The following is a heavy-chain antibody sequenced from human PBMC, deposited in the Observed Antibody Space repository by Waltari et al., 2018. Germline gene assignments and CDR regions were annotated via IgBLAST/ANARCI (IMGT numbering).Heavy chain of an antibody. CDR3: AKDLRSVGQWLVRYFDY. V-gene: IGHV3-23*01. CDR1: GFTFSSYA. CDR2: ISGSVGCT. J-gene: IGHJ4*02. Sequence: EVQLLESGGGLVQPGGSLRLSCAASGFTFSSYAMSWVRQAPGRGLEWVSAISGSVGCTYYADSVKGRLTISRDNSKNTLYLQRNSLRAEDTAVYYCAKDLRSVGQWLVRYFDYWGQGTLVTVSS. D-gene: IGHD6-19*01.